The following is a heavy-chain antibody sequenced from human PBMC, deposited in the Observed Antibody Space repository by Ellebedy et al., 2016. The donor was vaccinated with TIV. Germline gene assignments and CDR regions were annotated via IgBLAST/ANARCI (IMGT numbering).Heavy chain of an antibody. J-gene: IGHJ3*01. Sequence: PGGSLRLSCAASGFTFRNAWMSWVRQAPGKGLEWVGRIKSGTDGGTTDYAAPVKGRLSISRDDSKITLYMQINYRKPDDTAVYYCTTAPQLVYLWASPLSIWGQGTKVTVSS. CDR1: GFTFRNAW. CDR2: IKSGTDGGTT. CDR3: TTAPQLVYLWASPLSI. D-gene: IGHD1-14*01. V-gene: IGHV3-15*01.